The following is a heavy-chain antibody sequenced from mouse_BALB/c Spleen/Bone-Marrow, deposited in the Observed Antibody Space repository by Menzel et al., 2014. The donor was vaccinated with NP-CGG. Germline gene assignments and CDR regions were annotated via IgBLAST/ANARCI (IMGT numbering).Heavy chain of an antibody. D-gene: IGHD3-2*02. CDR1: GFTFSSFG. CDR3: ARSRLRGYYFDY. V-gene: IGHV5-17*02. J-gene: IGHJ2*01. CDR2: ISSGSSTI. Sequence: EVKLMESGGGLVQPGGSRKLSCAASGFTFSSFGMHWVRQAPEKGLEWAAYISSGSSTIYYADTLKGRFTISRDNPKNTLFLQMTSLRSEDTAMYYCARSRLRGYYFDYWGQGTTLTVSS.